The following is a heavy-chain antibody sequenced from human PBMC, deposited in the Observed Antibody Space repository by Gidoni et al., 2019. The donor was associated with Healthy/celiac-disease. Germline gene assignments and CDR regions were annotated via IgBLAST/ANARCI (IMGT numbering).Heavy chain of an antibody. CDR2: IYYSGST. CDR1: GGSISSYY. J-gene: IGHJ6*02. Sequence: QVQLQESGPGLVKPSETLSLTCPVSGGSISSYYWSWIRQPPGKGLEWIGYIYYSGSTNYNPSLKSRVTISVDTSKNQFSLKLSSVTAADTAVYYCARDRRGYYYYGMDVWGQGTTVTVSS. V-gene: IGHV4-59*01. CDR3: ARDRRGYYYYGMDV.